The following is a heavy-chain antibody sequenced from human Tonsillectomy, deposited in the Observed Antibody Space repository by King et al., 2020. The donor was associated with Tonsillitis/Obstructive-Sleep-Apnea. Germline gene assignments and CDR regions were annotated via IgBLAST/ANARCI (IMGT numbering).Heavy chain of an antibody. D-gene: IGHD4-17*01. Sequence: LQLQESGPGQMKPSETLSLTCTVSGGSISSIIYYWGWIRQPPGKGLEWIGSIYYIGSDYYHPSLKSRVTISVDTSKNLFSLKLSSVTAADTAVYYCARAWDGDPFDYWGQGTLVTVSS. J-gene: IGHJ4*02. CDR2: IYYIGSD. V-gene: IGHV4-39*01. CDR3: ARAWDGDPFDY. CDR1: GGSISSIIYY.